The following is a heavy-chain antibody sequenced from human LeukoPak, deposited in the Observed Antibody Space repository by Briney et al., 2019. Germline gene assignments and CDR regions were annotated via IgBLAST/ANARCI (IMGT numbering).Heavy chain of an antibody. J-gene: IGHJ4*02. Sequence: PGGSLRLSCAPSGFTFSDYYMSWIRQAPGKGLEWVSYISSSGSTIYYADSVKGRFTISRDNAKNSLYLQMNSLRAEDTAVYYCARDHYYDSSGYYLFFWGQGTLVTVSS. CDR1: GFTFSDYY. CDR2: ISSSGSTI. D-gene: IGHD3-22*01. V-gene: IGHV3-11*04. CDR3: ARDHYYDSSGYYLFF.